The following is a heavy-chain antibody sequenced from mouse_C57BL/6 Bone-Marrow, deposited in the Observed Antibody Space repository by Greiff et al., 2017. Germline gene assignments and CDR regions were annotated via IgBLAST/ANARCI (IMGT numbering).Heavy chain of an antibody. Sequence: VQLQQSGAELARPGASVKLSCKASGYTFTSYGISWVKQRPGQGLEWIGEIYPRSGNTYYNEKFKGKATLTADKSSSTAYMELRSLTSEDSAVYFWARFYYDPSYGYFDVWGTGTTVTVSA. V-gene: IGHV1-81*01. CDR3: ARFYYDPSYGYFDV. CDR2: IYPRSGNT. CDR1: GYTFTSYG. J-gene: IGHJ1*03. D-gene: IGHD2-4*01.